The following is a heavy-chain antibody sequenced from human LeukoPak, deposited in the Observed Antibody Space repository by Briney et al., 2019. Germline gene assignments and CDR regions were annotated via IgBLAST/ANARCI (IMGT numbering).Heavy chain of an antibody. J-gene: IGHJ4*02. CDR2: IYYSGST. Sequence: SETLSLTCTVSGGSISSYYWSWIWQSPGKGLEWIGYIYYSGSTNYNPSLKSRVTISVDTSKNQFSLKLSSVTAADTAVYYCARKDGDWWGQGTLVTVSS. CDR3: ARKDGDW. V-gene: IGHV4-59*08. CDR1: GGSISSYY. D-gene: IGHD3-9*01.